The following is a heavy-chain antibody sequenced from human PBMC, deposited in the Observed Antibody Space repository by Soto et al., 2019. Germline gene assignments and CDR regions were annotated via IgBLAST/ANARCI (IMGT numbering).Heavy chain of an antibody. J-gene: IGHJ4*02. Sequence: QVQLVQSGAEVKKPGSSVKVSCKASGGTFSNYAITWVRQAPGQGLEWMGGVIPMFGTPNYAQKFQDRVTIAADDSTNTASMDLSSLRSGDTALDYGAIMYSRGGGGDLGYGGQGTLVTVSS. CDR3: AIMYSRGGGGDLGY. D-gene: IGHD6-19*01. CDR1: GGTFSNYA. CDR2: VIPMFGTP. V-gene: IGHV1-69*12.